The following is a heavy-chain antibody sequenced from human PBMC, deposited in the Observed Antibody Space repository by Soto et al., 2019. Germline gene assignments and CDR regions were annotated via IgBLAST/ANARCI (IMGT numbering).Heavy chain of an antibody. Sequence: EVQLVESGGGLVQPGRCLGLSCAASGFTFDDYAMHWVRQDPGKGLEWVSGVSWHSGSIGYADSVKGRFTISRDNAKNSLYLQMNSLRAEDTALYYCAKDGAWQLGYVDYWGQGTLVTVSS. D-gene: IGHD7-27*01. J-gene: IGHJ4*02. CDR3: AKDGAWQLGYVDY. V-gene: IGHV3-9*01. CDR1: GFTFDDYA. CDR2: VSWHSGSI.